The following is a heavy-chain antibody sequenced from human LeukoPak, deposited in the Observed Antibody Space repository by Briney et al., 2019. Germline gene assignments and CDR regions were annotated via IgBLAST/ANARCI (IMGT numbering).Heavy chain of an antibody. D-gene: IGHD6-19*01. V-gene: IGHV3-48*03. CDR1: GFTFSSYE. CDR3: ARDSSHQWLVRGGYFDY. Sequence: GGSLRLSCAASGFTFSSYEMNWVRQAPGKGLEWVSYISSSGSTIYYADSVKGRFTVSRDDSKNTLYLQMNSLRGDDTAVYYCARDSSHQWLVRGGYFDYWGQGTLVTVSS. CDR2: ISSSGSTI. J-gene: IGHJ4*02.